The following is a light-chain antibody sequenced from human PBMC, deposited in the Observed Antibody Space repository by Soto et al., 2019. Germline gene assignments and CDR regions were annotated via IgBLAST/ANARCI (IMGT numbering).Light chain of an antibody. CDR3: HQTDSIPET. V-gene: IGKV1-39*01. Sequence: DIQMTQSPSSLSASVGDTVTITCRASQSISLFLNWYQQKPGKAPKLLIYAASNLHSGVPSMFSGSGSGTDFTLPISSLQPEDFATYYCHQTDSIPETFGQGTKVEIK. CDR1: QSISLF. J-gene: IGKJ1*01. CDR2: AAS.